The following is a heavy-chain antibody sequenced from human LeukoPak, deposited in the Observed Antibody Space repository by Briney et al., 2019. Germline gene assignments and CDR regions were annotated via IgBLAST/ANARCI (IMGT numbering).Heavy chain of an antibody. J-gene: IGHJ4*02. CDR1: GGSISSGDYY. Sequence: SQTLSLTCTVSGGSISSGDYYWGWIRQPPGKGLEWIGYIYYSGSTYYNPSLKSRVTISVDTSKNQFSLKLSSVTAADTAVYYCARDRYYGSGSSTTLDYWGQGTLVTVSS. D-gene: IGHD3-10*01. CDR3: ARDRYYGSGSSTTLDY. CDR2: IYYSGST. V-gene: IGHV4-30-4*08.